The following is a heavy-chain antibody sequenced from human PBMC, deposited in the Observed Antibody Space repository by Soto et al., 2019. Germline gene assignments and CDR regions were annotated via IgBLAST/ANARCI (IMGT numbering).Heavy chain of an antibody. D-gene: IGHD1-26*01. V-gene: IGHV3-23*01. CDR2: ISGSGGST. J-gene: IGHJ4*02. Sequence: EVQLLESGGGLVQPGGSLRLSCAASGFTFSSYAMSWVRQAPGKGLEWVSAISGSGGSTYYADSVKGRFTISSDNSKNKLYLQMNSQRAEDTAVYYCAIPIHRIVGATYFDYCGQGTLVTVSS. CDR3: AIPIHRIVGATYFDY. CDR1: GFTFSSYA.